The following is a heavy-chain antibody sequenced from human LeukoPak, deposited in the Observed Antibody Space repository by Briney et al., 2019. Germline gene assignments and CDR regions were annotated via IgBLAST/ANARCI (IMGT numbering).Heavy chain of an antibody. D-gene: IGHD2-21*02. J-gene: IGHJ4*02. Sequence: GASVKVSCKASRGTFSSYAISWVRQAPGQGLEWMGRIIPIFGTANYAQKFQGRVTITTDESTSTAYMELSSLRSEDTAVYYCARLSCGGDCRRFDYWGQGTLVTVSS. CDR2: IIPIFGTA. CDR1: RGTFSSYA. CDR3: ARLSCGGDCRRFDY. V-gene: IGHV1-69*05.